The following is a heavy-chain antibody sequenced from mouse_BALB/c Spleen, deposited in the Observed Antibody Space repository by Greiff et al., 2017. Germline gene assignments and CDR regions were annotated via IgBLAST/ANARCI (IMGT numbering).Heavy chain of an antibody. V-gene: IGHV5-17*02. J-gene: IGHJ3*01. CDR1: GFTFSSFG. D-gene: IGHD1-1*01. Sequence: EVQLVESGGGLVQPGGSRKLSCAASGFTFSSFGMHWVRQAPEKGLEWVAYISSGSSTIYYADTVKGRFTISRDNPKNTLFLQMTSLRSEDTAMYYCARRDYYGTPYWGQGTLVTVSA. CDR2: ISSGSSTI. CDR3: ARRDYYGTPY.